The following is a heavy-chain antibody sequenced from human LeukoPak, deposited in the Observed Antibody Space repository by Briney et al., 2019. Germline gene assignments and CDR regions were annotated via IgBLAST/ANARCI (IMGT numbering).Heavy chain of an antibody. CDR3: TGGGWSTDAFDI. CDR2: ISGSGGST. CDR1: GFTFSSYA. J-gene: IGHJ3*02. Sequence: GGSLRLSCAASGFTFSSYAMSWVRQAPGKGLEWVSGISGSGGSTNYADSVKGRFTISRDNSKNTLFLQMNTLRAEDTAVYYCTGGGWSTDAFDIWGQGTMVTVSS. D-gene: IGHD6-19*01. V-gene: IGHV3-23*01.